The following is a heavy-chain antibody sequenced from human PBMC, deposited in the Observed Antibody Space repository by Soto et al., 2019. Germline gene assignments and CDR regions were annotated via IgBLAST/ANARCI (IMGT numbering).Heavy chain of an antibody. CDR2: INHSGST. J-gene: IGHJ6*02. CDR3: ARGGLVFPSAVTTNLGGYYGMDV. CDR1: GGSFSGYY. D-gene: IGHD4-4*01. Sequence: SETLSLTCAVYGGSFSGYYWSWIRQPPGKGLEWIGEINHSGSTNYNPSLKSRVTISVDTSKNQFSLKLGSVTAADTAVYYCARGGLVFPSAVTTNLGGYYGMDVWGQGTTVTVSS. V-gene: IGHV4-34*01.